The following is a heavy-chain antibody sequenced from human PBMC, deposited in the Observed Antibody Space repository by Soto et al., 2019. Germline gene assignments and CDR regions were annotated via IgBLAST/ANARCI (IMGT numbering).Heavy chain of an antibody. CDR3: VSDRGYGHASVPYS. CDR1: GFAFSSYG. CDR2: ISYDGSLQ. D-gene: IGHD5-18*01. J-gene: IGHJ4*02. V-gene: IGHV3-30*03. Sequence: QVQLVDTGGGVVQPGRSLRLSCAASGFAFSSYGMHWVRQAPGTRLEWVAVISYDGSLQHYADSVKGRFTMSRDNSKNMVLLQMSSLRAQDTAVYYCVSDRGYGHASVPYSWGQGTLVSVSS.